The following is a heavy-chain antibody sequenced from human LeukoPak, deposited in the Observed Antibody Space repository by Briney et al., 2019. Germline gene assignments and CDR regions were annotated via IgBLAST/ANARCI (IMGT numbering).Heavy chain of an antibody. V-gene: IGHV3-23*01. CDR2: ITGSGGST. CDR1: GFTFSSYA. Sequence: GGSLRLSCAASGFTFSSYAMSWVRQAPGKGLEWVSIITGSGGSTYYADSVKGRFNISRDNSKKTLYLQMNSVRAEDTAVYYCAKRNYFYFCGFRVFDKWGQGTLVTVSS. J-gene: IGHJ4*02. CDR3: AKRNYFYFCGFRVFDK. D-gene: IGHD2-21*01.